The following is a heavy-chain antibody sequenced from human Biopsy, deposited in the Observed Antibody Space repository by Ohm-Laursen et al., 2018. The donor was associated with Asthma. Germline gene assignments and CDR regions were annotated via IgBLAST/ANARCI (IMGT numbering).Heavy chain of an antibody. D-gene: IGHD6-19*01. V-gene: IGHV1-69*01. J-gene: IGHJ6*02. CDR3: ARCQVGYSSGWSLLLKKIYYSGMDV. CDR2: IMTVFGTT. CDR1: GGTFSTFA. Sequence: SSVKVSCKVPGGTFSTFAISWVRQAPVQGLEWLGGIMTVFGTTNYAQKFQGRVTITADESTSTAYMEGTSLRSEDTAIYYCARCQVGYSSGWSLLLKKIYYSGMDVWGQGTAVTVSS.